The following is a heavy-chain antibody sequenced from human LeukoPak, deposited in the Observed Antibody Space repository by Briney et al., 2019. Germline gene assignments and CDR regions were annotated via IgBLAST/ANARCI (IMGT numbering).Heavy chain of an antibody. D-gene: IGHD1-20*01. V-gene: IGHV4-59*01. Sequence: SETLSLTCTDSGGSISSYYWSWIRQPPGKGLEWIGYIYYSGSTNYNPSLKSRVTISVDTSKNQFSLKLSSVTAADTAVYYCARGMTPHSFDYWGQGTLVTVSS. CDR2: IYYSGST. CDR3: ARGMTPHSFDY. CDR1: GGSISSYY. J-gene: IGHJ4*02.